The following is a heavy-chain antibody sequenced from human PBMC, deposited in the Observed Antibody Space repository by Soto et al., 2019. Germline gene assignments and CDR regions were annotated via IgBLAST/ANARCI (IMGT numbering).Heavy chain of an antibody. CDR2: IYQSGST. V-gene: IGHV4-30-2*01. Sequence: SETLSLTCAVSGGSLSSSAYSWSRIRQPPGKGLEWIGFIYQSGSTYYNPSLKSRVTMSLDRPKNQFSLKLSSVTAADTAVYYCARELLFYDSDGFSWDDAFDIWGQGTMVTVSS. CDR3: ARELLFYDSDGFSWDDAFDI. CDR1: GGSLSSSAYS. J-gene: IGHJ3*02. D-gene: IGHD3-22*01.